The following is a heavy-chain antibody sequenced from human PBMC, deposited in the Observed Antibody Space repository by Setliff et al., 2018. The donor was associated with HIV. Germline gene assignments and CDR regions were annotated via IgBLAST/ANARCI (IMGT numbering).Heavy chain of an antibody. CDR1: GFTFSSYG. CDR3: VQGGLSSGWGSF. Sequence: GGSLRLSCAASGFTFSSYGMHWVRQAPGKGLEWVAFIRYDGSDKYYADSVMGRFTISSDNSKSVVYLQMNSLRAEDTAVYYCVQGGLSSGWGSFWGQGTLVTVSS. CDR2: IRYDGSDK. D-gene: IGHD6-25*01. J-gene: IGHJ4*02. V-gene: IGHV3-30*02.